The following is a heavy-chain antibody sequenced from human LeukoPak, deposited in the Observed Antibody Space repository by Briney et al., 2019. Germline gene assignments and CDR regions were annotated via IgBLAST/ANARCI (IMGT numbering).Heavy chain of an antibody. CDR2: ISSSGGST. CDR3: ARALPASSHTSFDY. V-gene: IGHV3-23*01. CDR1: GFTFSNYA. Sequence: PGGSLRLSCAASGFTFSNYAMSWVRQAPGKGLEWVSAISSSGGSTYYADSVKGRFTISRDNSKNTLYLQMNSLRAEDTAVYYCARALPASSHTSFDYWGQGTRVTVSS. D-gene: IGHD2-2*01. J-gene: IGHJ4*02.